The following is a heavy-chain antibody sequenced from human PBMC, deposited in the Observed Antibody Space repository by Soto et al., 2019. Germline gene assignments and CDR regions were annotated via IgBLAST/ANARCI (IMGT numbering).Heavy chain of an antibody. V-gene: IGHV1-18*01. CDR2: VSGYNDNT. CDR3: ARAGELPYYYYGMDV. D-gene: IGHD1-7*01. CDR1: GYTFTTYG. Sequence: QGQLVQSGGEVKKPGASVKVSCKASGYTFTTYGVSWVRQAPGQGLEWMGWVSGYNDNTKYEEKFHDRVTMTTYTSTSTAYLECRSLTTDDTAVYYCARAGELPYYYYGMDVWGQGTTVIVSS. J-gene: IGHJ6*02.